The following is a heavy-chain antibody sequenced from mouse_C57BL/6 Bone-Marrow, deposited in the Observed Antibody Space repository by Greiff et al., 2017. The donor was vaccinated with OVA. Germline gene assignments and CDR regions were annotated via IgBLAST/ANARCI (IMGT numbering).Heavy chain of an antibody. D-gene: IGHD1-1*01. Sequence: EVQLQQSGTVLARPGASVKMSCKTSGYTFTSYWMHWVKQRPGQGLEWIGAIYPGNSDTSYNQKFKGKAKLTAVTSASTAYMELSSLTNEDSAVYYCTRAPYYYGSSYDYWGQGTTLTVSS. CDR1: GYTFTSYW. CDR2: IYPGNSDT. V-gene: IGHV1-5*01. CDR3: TRAPYYYGSSYDY. J-gene: IGHJ2*01.